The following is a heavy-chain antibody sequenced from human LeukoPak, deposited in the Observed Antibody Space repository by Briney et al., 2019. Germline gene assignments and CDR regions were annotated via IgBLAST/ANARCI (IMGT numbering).Heavy chain of an antibody. V-gene: IGHV3-23*01. CDR1: GFTFRSYA. CDR3: AREPHNYYDSSGYYNYFDY. D-gene: IGHD3-22*01. Sequence: GGSLRPSCAVSGFTFRSYAMSWVRQAPGKGLECVSGISGSGGSTHYADSVKGRFTISRDNSKNTLYLQMNTLRAEDTAVYYCAREPHNYYDSSGYYNYFDYWGQGTLVTVSS. J-gene: IGHJ4*02. CDR2: ISGSGGST.